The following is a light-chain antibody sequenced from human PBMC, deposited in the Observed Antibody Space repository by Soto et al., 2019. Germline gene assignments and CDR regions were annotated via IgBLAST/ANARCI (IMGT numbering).Light chain of an antibody. CDR3: TSHAGTIYFPYI. CDR1: SSDVGAYNY. J-gene: IGLJ1*01. V-gene: IGLV2-8*01. CDR2: EVN. Sequence: QSVLTQPPSASGSPGQSVTISCTGTSSDVGAYNYVSWYQHHPGKAPKLLVYEVNKRPSGVPDRFSGSKSGNTASLTVSELQAEDEADYYCTSHAGTIYFPYIFGTGTKLTVL.